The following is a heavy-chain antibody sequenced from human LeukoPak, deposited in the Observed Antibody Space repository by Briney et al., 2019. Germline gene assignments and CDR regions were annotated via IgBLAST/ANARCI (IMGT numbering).Heavy chain of an antibody. V-gene: IGHV3-23*01. CDR1: GFTMSSHG. CDR2: FSGSGGST. Sequence: PGGSLRLSCAASGFTMSSHGMTWVRQAPGKGLEWVSAFSGSGGSTYYADSVKGRFTISRDKSKNTLYLQMNRLRAEDTATYYCARGGSGPVSKDLWYHWGQGSLVTVSS. CDR3: ARGGSGPVSKDLWYH. D-gene: IGHD5/OR15-5a*01. J-gene: IGHJ5*02.